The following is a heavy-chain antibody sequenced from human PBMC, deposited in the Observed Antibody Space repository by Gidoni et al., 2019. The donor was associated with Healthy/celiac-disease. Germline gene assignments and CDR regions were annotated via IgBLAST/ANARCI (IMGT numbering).Heavy chain of an antibody. J-gene: IGHJ6*02. CDR2: MNPNSGNT. CDR3: ARGLGYYDFWSGYNVYYGMDV. V-gene: IGHV1-8*01. D-gene: IGHD3-3*01. Sequence: QVQLVQSGAEVKQPGASVKVSCNASSYTLTSYDINWVRQATGQGLEWMGWMNPNSGNTGYAQKFQGRVTMTRNTSISTAYMELSSLRSEDTAVYYCARGLGYYDFWSGYNVYYGMDVWGQGTTVTVSS. CDR1: SYTLTSYD.